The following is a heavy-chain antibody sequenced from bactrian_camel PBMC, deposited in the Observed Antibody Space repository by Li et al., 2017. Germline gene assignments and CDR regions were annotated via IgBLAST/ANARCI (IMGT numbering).Heavy chain of an antibody. Sequence: HVQLVESGGGSVQAGGSLRLSCAYSGVTPRSSYCMGWFRQAPGQEREGVATIATDGTSTFADSVKGRFTISEDDVEHIAYLQMISLKREVTATYYCAAAPPGWPVDGLAARDFSYWGQGTQVTVS. J-gene: IGHJ4*01. D-gene: IGHD6*01. CDR1: GVTPRSSYC. V-gene: IGHV3S56*01. CDR2: IATDGTS. CDR3: AAAPPGWPVDGLAARDFSY.